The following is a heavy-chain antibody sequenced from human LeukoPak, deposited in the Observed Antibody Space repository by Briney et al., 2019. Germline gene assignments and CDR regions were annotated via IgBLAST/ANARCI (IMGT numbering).Heavy chain of an antibody. D-gene: IGHD2-2*01. J-gene: IGHJ3*02. CDR3: AKSKPPREYCSVTTCYAGFGAFDI. V-gene: IGHV3-30*18. Sequence: PGGSLRLSCAVSGFTFSGYGMNWVRQAPGKGLEWVAITSYDGREKYYADSVKGRFTISRDNSKDTLYLQMNSLRPEDTAIYYCAKSKPPREYCSVTTCYAGFGAFDIWGQGTMVTVSS. CDR2: TSYDGREK. CDR1: GFTFSGYG.